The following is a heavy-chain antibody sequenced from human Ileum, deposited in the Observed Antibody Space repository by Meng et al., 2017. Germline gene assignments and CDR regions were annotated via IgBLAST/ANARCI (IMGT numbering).Heavy chain of an antibody. Sequence: GESLKISCSASGFTFASFWMTWVRQAPAKGLEWVANIKQDGSEKYYVNSVKGRFTISRDNAKKSLYLQINSLRAEDTAVYFCARGPLARGDFYYGMAVWGQGTTVTVSS. CDR1: GFTFASFW. J-gene: IGHJ6*02. D-gene: IGHD3-10*01. CDR2: IKQDGSEK. V-gene: IGHV3-7*01. CDR3: ARGPLARGDFYYGMAV.